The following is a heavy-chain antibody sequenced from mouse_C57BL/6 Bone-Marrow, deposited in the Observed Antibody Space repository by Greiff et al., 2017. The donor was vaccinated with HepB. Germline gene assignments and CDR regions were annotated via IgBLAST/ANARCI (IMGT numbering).Heavy chain of an antibody. CDR3: ARPIYDGYYGFAH. J-gene: IGHJ3*01. D-gene: IGHD2-3*01. V-gene: IGHV5-17*01. CDR2: ISSGSSTI. CDR1: GFTFSDYG. Sequence: EVKVIESGGGLVKPGGSLKLSCAASGFTFSDYGMHWVRQAPEKGLEWVAYISSGSSTIYYADTVKGRFTISRDNAKNTLFLQMTSLRSEDTAMYYCARPIYDGYYGFAHWGQGTLVTVSA.